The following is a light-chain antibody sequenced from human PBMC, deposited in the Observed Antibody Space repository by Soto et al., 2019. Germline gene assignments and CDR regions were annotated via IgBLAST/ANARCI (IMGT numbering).Light chain of an antibody. CDR1: QGISNW. CDR2: STS. V-gene: IGKV1D-12*01. J-gene: IGKJ2*01. CDR3: QQANSFPYT. Sequence: DIQMTQLPSSVSESVGDRVTITCRASQGISNWLVWYQQKPGKAPKLLIYSTSNLQSGVPSRFSGSGSGTDFTLTINSLQPEDFTTYYCQQANSFPYTFGQGTKLDI.